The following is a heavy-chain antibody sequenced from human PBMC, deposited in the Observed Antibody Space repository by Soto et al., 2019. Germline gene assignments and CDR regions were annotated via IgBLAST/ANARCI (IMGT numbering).Heavy chain of an antibody. Sequence: ASVKVSCKASGYTFTSYGISWVRQAPGQGLEWMGWISAYNGNTNYAQKLQSRVTMTTDTSTSTAYMELRSLRSDDTAVYYCARDTIFGVVTPNYYYYGMDVWGQGTTVTVSS. D-gene: IGHD3-3*01. CDR1: GYTFTSYG. CDR2: ISAYNGNT. CDR3: ARDTIFGVVTPNYYYYGMDV. J-gene: IGHJ6*02. V-gene: IGHV1-18*04.